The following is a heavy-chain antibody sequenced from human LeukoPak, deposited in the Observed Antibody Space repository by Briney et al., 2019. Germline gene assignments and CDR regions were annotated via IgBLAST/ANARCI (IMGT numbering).Heavy chain of an antibody. CDR3: ARDFSPYSGNYYFDY. J-gene: IGHJ4*02. CDR2: INPSGGST. Sequence: ASVKVSCKASGYTFTSYYMHWVRQAPGQGLEWMGIINPSGGSTSYAQKFQGRVTMTRDTSTSKVYMELSSLRSEDTAVYYCARDFSPYSGNYYFDYWGQGTLVTVSS. CDR1: GYTFTSYY. D-gene: IGHD1-26*01. V-gene: IGHV1-46*01.